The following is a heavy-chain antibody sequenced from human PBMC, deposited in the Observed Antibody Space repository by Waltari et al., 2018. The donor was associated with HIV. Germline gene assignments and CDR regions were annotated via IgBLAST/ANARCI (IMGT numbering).Heavy chain of an antibody. CDR2: IYYTVRA. CDR3: ARHALRVGAAYWNFDL. V-gene: IGHV4-39*01. Sequence: QLQLQESGPGLVKPSETLSLTCTVSGGSVSSSSYFWGWIRQPPGKGLEWIGRIYYTVRAYYTPSLKSRGTISVDTSKNQCSLKVTSVTAADTAVYYCARHALRVGAAYWNFDLWGRGTLVTVSS. J-gene: IGHJ2*01. D-gene: IGHD1-26*01. CDR1: GGSVSSSSYF.